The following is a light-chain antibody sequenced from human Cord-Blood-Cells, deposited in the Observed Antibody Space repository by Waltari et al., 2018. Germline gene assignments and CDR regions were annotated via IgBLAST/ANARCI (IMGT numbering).Light chain of an antibody. CDR1: SSNIGAGYD. J-gene: IGLJ1*01. CDR2: GNG. V-gene: IGLV1-40*01. CDR3: QSYDSSLSGSYV. Sequence: QSVLTQPPSVSGAPGQRVTISCTGSSSNIGAGYDVHWYQQLPGTAPKLLIYGNGNRPSGVPDRFSGSKSGTSAARAITGLQAEDEADYYCQSYDSSLSGSYVFGTGTKVTVL.